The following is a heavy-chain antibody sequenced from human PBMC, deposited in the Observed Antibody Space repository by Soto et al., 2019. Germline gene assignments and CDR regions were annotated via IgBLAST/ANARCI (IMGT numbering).Heavy chain of an antibody. CDR1: GYTFTSYG. CDR2: ISAYNGNT. V-gene: IGHV1-18*01. CDR3: ARDLGWFGELSSAASNWFDP. Sequence: ASVKVSCKASGYTFTSYGISWVRQAPGQGLEWMGWISAYNGNTNYAQKLQGRVTMTTDTSTSTAYMELRSLRSDDTAVYYCARDLGWFGELSSAASNWFDPWGQGTLVTVSS. D-gene: IGHD3-10*01. J-gene: IGHJ5*02.